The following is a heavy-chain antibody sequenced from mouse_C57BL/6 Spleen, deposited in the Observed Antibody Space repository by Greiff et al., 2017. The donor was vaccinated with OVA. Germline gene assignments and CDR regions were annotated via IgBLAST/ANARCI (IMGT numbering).Heavy chain of an antibody. J-gene: IGHJ3*01. V-gene: IGHV1-64*01. CDR3: EFYNDDSDAWFAY. D-gene: IGHD2-3*01. Sequence: QVQLQQPGAELVKPGASVKLSCKASGYTFTSYWMHWVKQRPGQGLEWIGMIHPNSGSTNYNEKFKSKATLTVDKSSSTAYMQLNSLTSEDSAVYYYEFYNDDSDAWFAYWGQGTLVTVSA. CDR2: IHPNSGST. CDR1: GYTFTSYW.